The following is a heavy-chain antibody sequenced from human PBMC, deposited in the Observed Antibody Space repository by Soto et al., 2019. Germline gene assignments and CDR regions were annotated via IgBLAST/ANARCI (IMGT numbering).Heavy chain of an antibody. V-gene: IGHV4-59*01. Sequence: SETLCLTCNVSGGSLTTYFWSWIRQPPGKGLEWIGYIFYSGTTNYNPSLNSRVTMSIDTSRNRFALKLTSLTAADSAVYYCVRGRGGPYDAFDIWGQGTMVTVSS. CDR1: GGSLTTYF. D-gene: IGHD1-26*01. J-gene: IGHJ3*02. CDR2: IFYSGTT. CDR3: VRGRGGPYDAFDI.